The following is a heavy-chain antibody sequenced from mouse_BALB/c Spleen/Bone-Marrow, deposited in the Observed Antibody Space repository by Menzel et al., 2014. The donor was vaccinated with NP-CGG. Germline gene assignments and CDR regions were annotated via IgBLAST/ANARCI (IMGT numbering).Heavy chain of an antibody. CDR3: TIGGFDY. Sequence: QVQLQQPGAELVKPGASVKLSCKASGYTFTSYWMHWVKLRPGRGFEWIGEINPSNGGTNHNEKFKRKATLTVDKSSSTAYMQLSSLTSEDSAVYYCTIGGFDYWGQGTTLTVSS. CDR2: INPSNGGT. J-gene: IGHJ2*01. CDR1: GYTFTSYW. V-gene: IGHV1S16*01.